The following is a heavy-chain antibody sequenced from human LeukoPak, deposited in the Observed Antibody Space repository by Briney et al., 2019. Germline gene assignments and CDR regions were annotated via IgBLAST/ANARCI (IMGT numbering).Heavy chain of an antibody. Sequence: PGRSLRLSCAASGFTFSSYAMHWVRQAPGKGLEWVAVISYDGSNKYYADSVKGRFTISRDNSKNTLYLQMNSLRAEDTAVYYCARDDTGVTTSLDYWGQGTLVTVSS. J-gene: IGHJ4*02. CDR2: ISYDGSNK. CDR1: GFTFSSYA. V-gene: IGHV3-30-3*01. D-gene: IGHD4-17*01. CDR3: ARDDTGVTTSLDY.